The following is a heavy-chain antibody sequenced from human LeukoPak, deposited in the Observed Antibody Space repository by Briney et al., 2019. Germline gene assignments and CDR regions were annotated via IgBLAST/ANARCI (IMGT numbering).Heavy chain of an antibody. D-gene: IGHD3-10*01. J-gene: IGHJ2*01. CDR2: INPNSGGT. Sequence: ASVKVSCKASGYTLTGYYMHWVRQAPGQGLEWMGWINPNSGGTNYAQKFQGRVTMTRDTSICTAYMELSRLRSDDTAVYYCARSSPYYYGSGSYYQNWYFDLWGRGTLVTVSS. V-gene: IGHV1-2*02. CDR3: ARSSPYYYGSGSYYQNWYFDL. CDR1: GYTLTGYY.